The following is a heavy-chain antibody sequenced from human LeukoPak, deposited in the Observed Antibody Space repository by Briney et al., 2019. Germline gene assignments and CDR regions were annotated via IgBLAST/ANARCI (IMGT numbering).Heavy chain of an antibody. V-gene: IGHV3-30-3*01. D-gene: IGHD6-19*01. CDR1: GFVFSKYA. Sequence: GGSLRLSCVGSGFVFSKYAVHWVRQAPGKGLEWVAVVSYDGDFKLYGDSAKGRFTISRDNSQNMLFLQMNDLRPQDAATYFCARDPYSHDSSGFSYFLQYWGQGTVVTVSS. CDR3: ARDPYSHDSSGFSYFLQY. J-gene: IGHJ4*02. CDR2: VSYDGDFK.